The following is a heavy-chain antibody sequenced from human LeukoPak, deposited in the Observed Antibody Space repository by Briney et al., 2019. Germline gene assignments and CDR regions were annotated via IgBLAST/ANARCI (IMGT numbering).Heavy chain of an antibody. J-gene: IGHJ6*02. V-gene: IGHV3-11*01. Sequence: GGSLRLSCAASGFTFSDYYMSWIRQAPGKGLEWVSYISSSGSTIYYADSVKGRFTISRDNAKNSLYLQMNSLRAEDTALYYCAKDIGGSYYYYYGMDVWGQGTTVTVSS. D-gene: IGHD1-26*01. CDR1: GFTFSDYY. CDR3: AKDIGGSYYYYYGMDV. CDR2: ISSSGSTI.